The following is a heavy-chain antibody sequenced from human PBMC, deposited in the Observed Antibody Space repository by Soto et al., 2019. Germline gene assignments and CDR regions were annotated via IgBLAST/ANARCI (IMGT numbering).Heavy chain of an antibody. Sequence: QVQLQESGPGLVKPSETLSLTCTVSGGSIGNYYWSWIRQPPGKGLEWIGYIYYSGSTNYNPSLKGRVTISIDTSKNQFSLRLLSVTAADTAVYYCARGGSYYDGGAWGQGTLVTVSS. D-gene: IGHD3-3*01. J-gene: IGHJ1*01. CDR2: IYYSGST. V-gene: IGHV4-59*01. CDR3: ARGGSYYDGGA. CDR1: GGSIGNYY.